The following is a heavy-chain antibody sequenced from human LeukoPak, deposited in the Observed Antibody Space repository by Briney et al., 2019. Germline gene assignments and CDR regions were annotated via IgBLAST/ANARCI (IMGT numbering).Heavy chain of an antibody. CDR2: ISYDGSNK. CDR3: AKAGERLRYFDWPYFDY. CDR1: GFTFSSYG. V-gene: IGHV3-30*18. J-gene: IGHJ4*02. D-gene: IGHD3-9*01. Sequence: PTGGSLRLSCAASGFTFSSYGMHWVRQAPGKGLEWVAVISYDGSNKYYADSVKGRFTISRDNSKNTLYLQMNSLRAEDTAVYYCAKAGERLRYFDWPYFDYWGQGTLVTVSS.